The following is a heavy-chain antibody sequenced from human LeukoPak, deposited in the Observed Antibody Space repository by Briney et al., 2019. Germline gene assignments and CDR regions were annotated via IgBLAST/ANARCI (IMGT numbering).Heavy chain of an antibody. CDR2: ISDIGSI. D-gene: IGHD2/OR15-2a*01. CDR1: GGSISSYY. CDR3: AGHHPRNTVDF. V-gene: IGHV4-59*08. Sequence: ETLSLTCTVSGGSISSYYWSWIRQPPGKGLEWIAYISDIGSINYNPSLKSRVTISLDTSKNQFSLKLSSVTAADTAVYYCAGHHPRNTVDFWGQGTLATVSS. J-gene: IGHJ4*02.